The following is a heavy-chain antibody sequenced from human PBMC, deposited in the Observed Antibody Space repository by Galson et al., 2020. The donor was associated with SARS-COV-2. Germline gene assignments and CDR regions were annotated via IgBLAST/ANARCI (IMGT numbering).Heavy chain of an antibody. CDR3: ASFTLGDGYNGGPGAFDS. CDR1: GFTFSSYA. CDR2: ISYDGSNK. V-gene: IGHV3-30*04. J-gene: IGHJ3*02. D-gene: IGHD5-12*01. Sequence: GGSLRLSCAASGFTFSSYAMHWVRQAPGKGLEWVAVISYDGSNKYYADSVKGRFTISRDNSKNTLYLQMNSLRAEDTAVYYCASFTLGDGYNGGPGAFDSWGQGTTVTVSS.